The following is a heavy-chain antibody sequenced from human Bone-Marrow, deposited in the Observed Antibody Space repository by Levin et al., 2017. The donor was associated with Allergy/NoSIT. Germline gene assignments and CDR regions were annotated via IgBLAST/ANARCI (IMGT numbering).Heavy chain of an antibody. D-gene: IGHD6-6*01. CDR2: IIPIFGTA. CDR3: ARQWSAYSSSGSPDY. Sequence: GASVKVSCKASGGTFSRYAISWVRQAPGQGLEWMGGIIPIFGTANYAQKFQGRVTITADESTSTAYMELSSLRSEDTAVYYCARQWSAYSSSGSPDYWGQGTLVTVSS. CDR1: GGTFSRYA. J-gene: IGHJ4*02. V-gene: IGHV1-69*13.